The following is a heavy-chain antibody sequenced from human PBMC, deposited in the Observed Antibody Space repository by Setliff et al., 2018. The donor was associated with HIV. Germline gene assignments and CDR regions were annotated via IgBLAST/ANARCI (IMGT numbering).Heavy chain of an antibody. Sequence: SETLSLTCTVSGDSISRGSYYWGWIRQPPGKGLEWIGNILYGGSTYYNLSLKSRITMSVDTSKTRFSLELSSVTATDTAVYYCARPQGGLGGGAWFDPWGQGILVTVSS. V-gene: IGHV4-39*01. D-gene: IGHD3-10*01. CDR1: GDSISRGSYY. CDR2: ILYGGST. J-gene: IGHJ5*02. CDR3: ARPQGGLGGGAWFDP.